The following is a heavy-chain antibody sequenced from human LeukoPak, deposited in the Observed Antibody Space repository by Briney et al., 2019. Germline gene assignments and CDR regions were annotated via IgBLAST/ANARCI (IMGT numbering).Heavy chain of an antibody. D-gene: IGHD6-19*01. Sequence: GGSLRLSCAASGFTFSSCSMNWVRQAPGKGLEWVSSISSSSSYIYYADSVKGRFTISRDNAKNSLYLQMNSLRAEDTAVYYCAREVQWLGNYFDYWGQGTLVTVSS. CDR3: AREVQWLGNYFDY. CDR1: GFTFSSCS. V-gene: IGHV3-21*01. CDR2: ISSSSSYI. J-gene: IGHJ4*02.